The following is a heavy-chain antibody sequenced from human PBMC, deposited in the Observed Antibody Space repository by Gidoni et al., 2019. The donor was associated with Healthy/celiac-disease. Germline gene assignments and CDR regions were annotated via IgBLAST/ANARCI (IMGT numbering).Heavy chain of an antibody. D-gene: IGHD3-10*01. CDR2: IYYSGST. J-gene: IGHJ4*02. CDR3: ASDLLYGSGIPR. CDR1: GGSISSSSYY. V-gene: IGHV4-39*07. Sequence: QLQVQESGPGLGKPSATLSLTCTVSGGSISSSSYYCGWIRQPQGKWLEWIGMIYYSGSTYSNPSLQSRVTISVDTSKNQFSLNLSSVTAADTAMYYCASDLLYGSGIPRWGQGTLVTVSS.